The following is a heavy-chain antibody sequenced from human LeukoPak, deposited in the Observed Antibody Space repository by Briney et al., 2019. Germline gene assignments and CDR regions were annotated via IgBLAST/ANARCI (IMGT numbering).Heavy chain of an antibody. CDR1: GLTFRSYD. J-gene: IGHJ6*02. CDR2: ISSSGTTI. V-gene: IGHV3-48*03. Sequence: PGGSLRLSCAASGLTFRSYDMNWVRQAPGKGLEWVSYISSSGTTIYYADSVKGRFTISRDNAKNSLYLQMSSLRAEDTAVYYCAKALATRHMDVWGQGTTVTVSS. CDR3: AKALATRHMDV.